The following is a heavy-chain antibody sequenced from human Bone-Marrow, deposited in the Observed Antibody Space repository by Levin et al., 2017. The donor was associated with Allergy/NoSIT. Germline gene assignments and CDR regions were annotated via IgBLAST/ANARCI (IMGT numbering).Heavy chain of an antibody. V-gene: IGHV5-51*01. J-gene: IGHJ4*02. D-gene: IGHD2-15*01. CDR3: ARQSERGGYCSGGSCYSDY. CDR2: IYPGDSDT. CDR1: GYSFTSYW. Sequence: KVGESLKISCKGSGYSFTSYWIGWVRQMPGKGLEWMGIIYPGDSDTRYSPSFQGQVTISADKSISTAYLQWSSLKASDTAMYYCARQSERGGYCSGGSCYSDYWGQGTLVTVSS.